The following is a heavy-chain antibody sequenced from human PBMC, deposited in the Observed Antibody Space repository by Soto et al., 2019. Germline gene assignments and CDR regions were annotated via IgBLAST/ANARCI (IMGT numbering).Heavy chain of an antibody. Sequence: LRLSCAASGFTFISYEMNWVRQAPGKGLEWVSYISSSGSTIYYADSVKGRFTISRDNAKNSLYLQMNSLRAEDTAVYYCARGGDYYYGMDVWGQGTTVTVSS. CDR1: GFTFISYE. CDR3: ARGGDYYYGMDV. J-gene: IGHJ6*02. V-gene: IGHV3-48*03. CDR2: ISSSGSTI.